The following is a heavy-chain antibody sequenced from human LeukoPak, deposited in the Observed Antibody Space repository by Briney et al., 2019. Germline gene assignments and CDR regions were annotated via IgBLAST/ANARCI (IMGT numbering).Heavy chain of an antibody. J-gene: IGHJ4*02. Sequence: SETLSLTCAVYGGSFSGYYWSWIRQPAGKGLEWIGRIYTSGSTNYNPSLKSRVTMSVDTSKNQFSLKLSSVTAADTAVYYCARGGIAAAGTRYFDYWGQGTLVTVSS. CDR1: GGSFSGYY. D-gene: IGHD6-13*01. CDR3: ARGGIAAAGTRYFDY. CDR2: IYTSGST. V-gene: IGHV4-59*10.